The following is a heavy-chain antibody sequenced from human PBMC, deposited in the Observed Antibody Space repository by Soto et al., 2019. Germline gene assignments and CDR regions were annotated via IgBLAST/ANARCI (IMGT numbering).Heavy chain of an antibody. CDR3: ARACYDFWSGYGYYYYMDV. Sequence: QVQLVQSGVEVKKPGASVKVSCKASGYTFTSYGISWVRQAPGQGLEWMGWISAYNGNTNYAQKLQGRVTMTTDTSTSTAYMELRSLRSDDTAVYYCARACYDFWSGYGYYYYMDVWGKGTTVTVSS. D-gene: IGHD3-3*01. CDR2: ISAYNGNT. J-gene: IGHJ6*03. CDR1: GYTFTSYG. V-gene: IGHV1-18*01.